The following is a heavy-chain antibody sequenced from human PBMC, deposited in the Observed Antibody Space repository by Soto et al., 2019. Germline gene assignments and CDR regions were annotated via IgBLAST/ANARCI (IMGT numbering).Heavy chain of an antibody. J-gene: IGHJ3*01. Sequence: QVQLVQSGAEVKKPGSSVKVSCKASGGFYSIKTISWVRQAPGQGLEWMGRIIPLVHIINNAQKFQGRVAISGEKYTSTAYMELSSLTSDDTAIYFCARERRRDDSNTFDALDVWCQGTMVTVSS. CDR2: IIPLVHII. D-gene: IGHD3-22*01. CDR3: ARERRRDDSNTFDALDV. V-gene: IGHV1-69*04. CDR1: GGFYSIKT.